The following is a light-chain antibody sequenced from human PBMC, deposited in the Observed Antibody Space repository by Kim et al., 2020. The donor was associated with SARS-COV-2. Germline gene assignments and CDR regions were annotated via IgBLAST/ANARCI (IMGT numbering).Light chain of an antibody. J-gene: IGLJ2*01. CDR2: YDN. Sequence: PGETARISCGGHNIGDFRVHWYQQWQDQTPILVIYYDNLRPSGIPAGFSGSNSVSTVTLSISRVEAGDEADYYCQVWDTSADRVVFGGGTLLSVL. V-gene: IGLV3-21*04. CDR3: QVWDTSADRVV. CDR1: NIGDFR.